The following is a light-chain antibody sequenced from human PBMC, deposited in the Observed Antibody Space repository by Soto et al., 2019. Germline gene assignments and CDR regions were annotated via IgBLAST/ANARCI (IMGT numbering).Light chain of an antibody. J-gene: IGKJ5*01. Sequence: EMVLTQSPGTLSLSPGERATLSCRASQSISSNSLAWYQQKPGQAPRLLIYGASSRATGIPARFIGSGSGTHFTLTISRLEPEDFALYYCQQYDSSPRISFGQGTRLEIK. V-gene: IGKV3-20*01. CDR1: QSISSNS. CDR3: QQYDSSPRIS. CDR2: GAS.